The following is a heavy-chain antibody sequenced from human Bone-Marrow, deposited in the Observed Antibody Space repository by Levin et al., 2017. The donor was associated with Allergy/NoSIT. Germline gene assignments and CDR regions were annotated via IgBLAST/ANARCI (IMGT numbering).Heavy chain of an antibody. D-gene: IGHD3-3*01. V-gene: IGHV3-30*03. CDR2: ISYDGTNK. CDR3: ARAWGYGVVREKVCCQLDH. Sequence: GESLKISCAASGVIFTSYAMHWVRQAPGRGLEWVAIISYDGTNKYYADSVKGRFTISRDNSKRTLFLQMKNLREEDTAVYYCARAWGYGVVREKVCCQLDHWGQGTLVSVSS. CDR1: GVIFTSYA. J-gene: IGHJ4*02.